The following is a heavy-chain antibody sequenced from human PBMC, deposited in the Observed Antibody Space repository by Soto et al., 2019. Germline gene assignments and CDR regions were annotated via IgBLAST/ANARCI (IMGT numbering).Heavy chain of an antibody. CDR3: ARDLAGLRNGMDV. Sequence: SETLSLTCTVSGGSVSSGSYYWSWIRQPPGKGLEWIGYIYYSGSTNYNPSLKSRVTISVDTSKNQFSLKLSSVTAADTAVYYCARDLAGLRNGMDVWGQGTTVTVSS. CDR2: IYYSGST. CDR1: GGSVSSGSYY. D-gene: IGHD6-19*01. J-gene: IGHJ6*02. V-gene: IGHV4-61*01.